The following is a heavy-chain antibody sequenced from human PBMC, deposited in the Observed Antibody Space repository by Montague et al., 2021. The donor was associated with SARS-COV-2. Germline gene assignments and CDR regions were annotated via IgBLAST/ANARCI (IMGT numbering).Heavy chain of an antibody. CDR1: GGSISTYY. CDR3: ARGPFWSAAPDH. CDR2: IYYSGNT. J-gene: IGHJ4*02. Sequence: SETLSLTCTLSGGSISTYYWNWIRQPPGKGLEWIGYIYYSGNTYYNPSLKSRATISVETSKNQFSLSLTSVTAADTAVYYCARGPFWSAAPDHWGQGILVTVSS. D-gene: IGHD3-3*01. V-gene: IGHV4-59*01.